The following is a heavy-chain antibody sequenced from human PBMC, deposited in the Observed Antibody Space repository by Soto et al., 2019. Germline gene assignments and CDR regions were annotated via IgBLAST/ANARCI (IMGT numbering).Heavy chain of an antibody. CDR1: GFTVSSYA. J-gene: IGHJ4*02. V-gene: IGHV3-23*01. CDR3: ATRATGTYFDY. Sequence: PGGSLRLSCSASGFTVSSYAMSWVRQAPGKGLEWVSVISGSGDSTYYADSVKGRFTISRDNSKNTLYLQMNRLRAEDPAVYYCATRATGTYFDYWGQGTLVPVSS. D-gene: IGHD1-7*01. CDR2: ISGSGDST.